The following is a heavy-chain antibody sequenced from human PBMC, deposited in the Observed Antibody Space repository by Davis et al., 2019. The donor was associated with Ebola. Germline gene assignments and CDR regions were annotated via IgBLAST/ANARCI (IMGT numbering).Heavy chain of an antibody. D-gene: IGHD6-6*01. CDR1: GYTFTSYY. Sequence: ASVKVSCKASGYTFTSYYMHWVRQAPGQGLEWMGWINPNSGGTNYAQKFQGRVTMTRDTSISTAYMELSRLRSDDTAVYYCASSYSSSSDWFDPWGQGTLVTVSS. J-gene: IGHJ5*02. V-gene: IGHV1-2*02. CDR3: ASSYSSSSDWFDP. CDR2: INPNSGGT.